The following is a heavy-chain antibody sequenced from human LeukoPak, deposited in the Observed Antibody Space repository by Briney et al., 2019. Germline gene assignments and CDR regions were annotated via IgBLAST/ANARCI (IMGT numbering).Heavy chain of an antibody. CDR2: ISSSSYI. CDR1: GFTFSSYS. Sequence: GGSLRLSCAASGFTFSSYSMNWVRQAPGKGLEWVSSISSSSYIYYADSVKGRFTISRDNAKNSLYLQMDSLRAEDTAVYYCARDRSYSSSWITDAFDIWGQGTMVTVTS. V-gene: IGHV3-21*01. J-gene: IGHJ3*02. CDR3: ARDRSYSSSWITDAFDI. D-gene: IGHD6-13*01.